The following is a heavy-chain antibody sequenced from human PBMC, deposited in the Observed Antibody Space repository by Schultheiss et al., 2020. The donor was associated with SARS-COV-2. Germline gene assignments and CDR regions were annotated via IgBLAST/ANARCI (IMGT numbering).Heavy chain of an antibody. Sequence: SETLSLTCTVSGYSSSSGYYWGWIRQPPGKGLEWIGSIYHSGSTYYNPSLKSRVTISVDTSKNQFSLKLSSVTAADTAVYYCARVIGYSGSYGRNWGQGTLVTVSS. CDR1: GYSSSSGYY. D-gene: IGHD1-26*01. V-gene: IGHV4-38-2*02. CDR2: IYHSGST. CDR3: ARVIGYSGSYGRN. J-gene: IGHJ4*02.